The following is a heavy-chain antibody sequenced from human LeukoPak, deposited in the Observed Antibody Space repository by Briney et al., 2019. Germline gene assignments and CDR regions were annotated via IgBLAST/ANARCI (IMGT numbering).Heavy chain of an antibody. Sequence: GGSLRLSCAASAFTFSSYWMSWVRQAPGNGLEWVANIDQDGSEKYYVESMKGRITISRDTAKNSLYLQMNSLRAEDTAVYYCARDMQLSTWGLGTMVTVSS. V-gene: IGHV3-7*03. CDR2: IDQDGSEK. CDR3: ARDMQLST. J-gene: IGHJ3*01. CDR1: AFTFSSYW. D-gene: IGHD3-16*02.